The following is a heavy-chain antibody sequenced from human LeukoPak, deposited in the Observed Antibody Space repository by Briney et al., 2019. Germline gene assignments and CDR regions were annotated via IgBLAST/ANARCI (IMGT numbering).Heavy chain of an antibody. Sequence: GGSLRLSCATSGXTVSSNYMSWVRQAPGKGLEWVSVIYSGGNTYYADSVKGRFTISRDDSKNTLYLQMNSLRADDTAVYYCAKDPHDSSGYYFDYWGQGTLVTVSS. CDR1: GXTVSSNY. D-gene: IGHD3-22*01. V-gene: IGHV3-66*01. CDR3: AKDPHDSSGYYFDY. J-gene: IGHJ4*02. CDR2: IYSGGNT.